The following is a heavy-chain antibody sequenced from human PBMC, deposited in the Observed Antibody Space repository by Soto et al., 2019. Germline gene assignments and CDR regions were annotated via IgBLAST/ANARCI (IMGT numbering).Heavy chain of an antibody. V-gene: IGHV4-38-2*01. D-gene: IGHD2-2*02. J-gene: IGHJ4*02. Sequence: SETLSLTCAVSGYSISSGYYWGWIRQPPGEGLEWIGSIYHSGSTYYNPSLKSRVTISVDTSKNQFSLKLSSVTAADTAVYYCARVYCSSTSCYTHFDYWGQGXLVTVSS. CDR3: ARVYCSSTSCYTHFDY. CDR2: IYHSGST. CDR1: GYSISSGYY.